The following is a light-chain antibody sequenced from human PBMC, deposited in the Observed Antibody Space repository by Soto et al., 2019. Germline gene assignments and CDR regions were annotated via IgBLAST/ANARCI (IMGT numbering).Light chain of an antibody. CDR2: DAS. V-gene: IGKV3-11*01. J-gene: IGKJ5*01. Sequence: EIVLTQSPATLSLSPGERATLSCRASQSVSSYFAWYQQKPGQAPRLLIYDASNRATGIPARFSGSGSGTDFTLTISSLEPEDFAVYYCQQRSNWPPITCGQGTRLEIK. CDR3: QQRSNWPPIT. CDR1: QSVSSY.